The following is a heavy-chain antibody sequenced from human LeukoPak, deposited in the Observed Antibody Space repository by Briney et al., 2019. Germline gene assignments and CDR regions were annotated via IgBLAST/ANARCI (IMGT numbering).Heavy chain of an antibody. J-gene: IGHJ4*02. Sequence: SETLSLTSTLPGGSITSSSYYWGCVRHPPGNGMGWIGIISYSESTSYNRSLKSRVTITVDTSKNQFSLRLSSVTAADTAVYYCARRSEWLAPFDYWGQGTLVTVSS. CDR3: ARRSEWLAPFDY. V-gene: IGHV4-39*01. CDR1: GGSITSSSYY. CDR2: ISYSEST. D-gene: IGHD6-19*01.